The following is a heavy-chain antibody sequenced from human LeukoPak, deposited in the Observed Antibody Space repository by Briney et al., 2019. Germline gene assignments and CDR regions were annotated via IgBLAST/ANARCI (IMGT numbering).Heavy chain of an antibody. CDR1: GFTFSSYW. CDR3: ATCGGSCYGSGAFDI. Sequence: PGGSLRLSCAASGFTFSSYWMHWVRQAPGKGLVWVSRINSDGSSTSYADSVKGRFTISRDNAKNTLYLQMNSLRAEDTAVYYCATCGGSCYGSGAFDIWGQGTLVTVSS. J-gene: IGHJ3*02. CDR2: INSDGSST. D-gene: IGHD2-15*01. V-gene: IGHV3-74*01.